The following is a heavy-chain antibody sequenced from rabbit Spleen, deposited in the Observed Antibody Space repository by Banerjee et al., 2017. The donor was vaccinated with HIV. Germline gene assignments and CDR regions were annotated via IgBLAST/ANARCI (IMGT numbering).Heavy chain of an antibody. V-gene: IGHV1S40*01. CDR3: ARDTSSSFSSYGMDL. Sequence: QSLEESGGDLVKPGASLTLTCIASGISFSGDSYMCWLRQAPGKGLEWIACIDAGSSGFTYFASWAKGRFTISKTSSTTVTLQMTSLTAADTATYFCARDTSSSFSSYGMDLWGPGTLVTVS. D-gene: IGHD1-1*01. CDR2: IDAGSSGFT. CDR1: GISFSGDSY. J-gene: IGHJ6*01.